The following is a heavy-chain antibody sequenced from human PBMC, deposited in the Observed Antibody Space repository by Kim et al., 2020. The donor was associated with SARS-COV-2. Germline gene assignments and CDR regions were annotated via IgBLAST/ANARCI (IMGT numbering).Heavy chain of an antibody. CDR2: ISSSGSTI. V-gene: IGHV3-11*01. CDR3: ASVYGSGGYYGGPYYYGMDV. D-gene: IGHD3-10*01. J-gene: IGHJ6*02. CDR1: GFTFSDYY. Sequence: GGSLRLSCAASGFTFSDYYMSWIRQAPGKGLEWVSYISSSGSTIYYADSVKGRFTISRDNAKNSLYLQMNSLRAEDTAVYYCASVYGSGGYYGGPYYYGMDVWGQGTTVTVSS.